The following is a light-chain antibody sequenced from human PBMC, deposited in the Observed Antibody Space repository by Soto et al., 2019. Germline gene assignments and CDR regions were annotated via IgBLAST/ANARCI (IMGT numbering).Light chain of an antibody. CDR2: QTS. CDR1: QYINTR. Sequence: EIVLTQSPATLSSSPGDRVTLSCRASQYINTRLAWYQHRPGQAPRLLIYQTSSRATGIPDRFSGSGSGTDLTITISRLEPEDCEVYDCQQYGSSRGTFGQGTKVDIK. CDR3: QQYGSSRGT. J-gene: IGKJ1*01. V-gene: IGKV3-20*01.